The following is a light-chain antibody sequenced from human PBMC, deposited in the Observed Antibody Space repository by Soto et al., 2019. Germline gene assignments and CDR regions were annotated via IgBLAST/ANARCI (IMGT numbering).Light chain of an antibody. CDR1: SGDIGGYDY. CDR3: SSFRSGRTL. V-gene: IGLV2-8*01. Sequence: QSVLIQPPSVSGSPGQSVTISCTGTSGDIGGYDYVSWYQQHPGKAPKLMIYEVTKRPLGVPDRFSGSKSGNTASLTISGLKPEDDDDYYCSSFRSGRTLFVTGTKVTVL. CDR2: EVT. J-gene: IGLJ1*01.